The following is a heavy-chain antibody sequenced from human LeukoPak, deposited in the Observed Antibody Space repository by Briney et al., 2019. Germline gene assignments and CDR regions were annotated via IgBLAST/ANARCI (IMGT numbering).Heavy chain of an antibody. D-gene: IGHD3-9*01. V-gene: IGHV1-69*13. CDR3: AKTFLTAYDTYFYYYGLDV. CDR2: INPVFGTA. CDR1: GDTFSSYV. J-gene: IGHJ6*02. Sequence: ASVKVSCKASGDTFSSYVISWVRQAPGQGLEWMGGINPVFGTAHYAQKFQDRVTITADESTSTAYMELSGLRPEDTAVYYCAKTFLTAYDTYFYYYGLDVWGQGTPVTVSS.